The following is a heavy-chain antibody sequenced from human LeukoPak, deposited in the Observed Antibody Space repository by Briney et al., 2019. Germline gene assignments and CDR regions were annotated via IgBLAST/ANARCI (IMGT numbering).Heavy chain of an antibody. CDR2: INPNSGGT. J-gene: IGHJ4*02. D-gene: IGHD5-12*01. Sequence: VASVTVSCTASGYTFTDYYVHWVRQAPGQGLEWMGRINPNSGGTERAQKFHGRFTMTRDTSTGTAYMELSRLKSDDTAMYYCARGNSGYEWVGAAYWGQGTLVTVSS. CDR1: GYTFTDYY. V-gene: IGHV1-2*06. CDR3: ARGNSGYEWVGAAY.